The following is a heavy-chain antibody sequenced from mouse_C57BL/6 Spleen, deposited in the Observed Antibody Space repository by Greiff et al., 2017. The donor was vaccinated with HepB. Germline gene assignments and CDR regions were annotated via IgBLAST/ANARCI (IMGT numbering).Heavy chain of an antibody. CDR2: IYPGDGDT. J-gene: IGHJ1*03. D-gene: IGHD2-2*01. CDR3: AREGYDGGYFDV. V-gene: IGHV1-80*01. Sequence: QVQLKQSGAELVKPGASVKISCKASGYAFSSYWMNWVKQRPGKGLEWIGQIYPGDGDTNYNGKFKGKATLTADKSSSTAYIQLSSLTSEDSAVYFCAREGYDGGYFDVWGTGTTVTVSS. CDR1: GYAFSSYW.